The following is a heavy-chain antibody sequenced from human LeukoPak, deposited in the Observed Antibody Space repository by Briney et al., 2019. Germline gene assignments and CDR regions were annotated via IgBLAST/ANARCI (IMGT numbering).Heavy chain of an antibody. CDR1: GFTFDDYG. V-gene: IGHV3-20*04. CDR2: INWNGGST. D-gene: IGHD6-19*01. Sequence: GGSLRLSCAASGFTFDDYGMSWVRQAPGKGLEWVSGINWNGGSTGYADSVKGRFTISRDNAKNSLYLQMNSLRAEDTALYYCARALDGYSSGWYKRGYYYYYYMDVWGKGTTVTISS. J-gene: IGHJ6*03. CDR3: ARALDGYSSGWYKRGYYYYYYMDV.